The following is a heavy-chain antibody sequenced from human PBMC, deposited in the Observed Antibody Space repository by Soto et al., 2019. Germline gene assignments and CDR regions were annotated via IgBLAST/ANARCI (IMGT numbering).Heavy chain of an antibody. J-gene: IGHJ4*02. CDR3: ANAVVPAAMPVL. CDR2: ISGSGGST. CDR1: GCTFINLA. Sequence: PGGSLRLPWSASGCTFINLARRWVSKAPGKGLEWVSAISGSGGSTYYADSVKGRFTISRDNSKNTLYLQMNSLRAEDTAVYYCANAVVPAAMPVLWGQGTLVTVSS. D-gene: IGHD2-2*01. V-gene: IGHV3-23*01.